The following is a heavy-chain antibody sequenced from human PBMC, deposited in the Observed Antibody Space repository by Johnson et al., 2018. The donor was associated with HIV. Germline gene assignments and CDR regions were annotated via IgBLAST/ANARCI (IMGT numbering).Heavy chain of an antibody. CDR1: RFTFSTYA. CDR2: ISYDGSKK. V-gene: IGHV3-30*04. Sequence: QVQLVESGGGVVQPGRSLRLSCATSRFTFSTYAMHWVRQAPGKGLEWVAVISYDGSKKKCADSVKGRFPISRDNSNNTPNLQLNSLRAGDTAVYYCADKVAGGYVDAFDIWGQGTMVTVSS. D-gene: IGHD3-22*01. CDR3: ADKVAGGYVDAFDI. J-gene: IGHJ3*02.